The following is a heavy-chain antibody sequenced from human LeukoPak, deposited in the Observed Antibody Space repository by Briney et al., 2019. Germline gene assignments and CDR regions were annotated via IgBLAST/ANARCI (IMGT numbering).Heavy chain of an antibody. J-gene: IGHJ4*02. Sequence: GESLKISCQGSGYSFTSYWIGWVRQLPGKGLEWMGIIYPGDSDTRYSPSFQGQVTISADKSISTAYLQWSSLKASDTAMYYCARRKNYDSSGLDYWGQGTLVTVSS. V-gene: IGHV5-51*01. CDR2: IYPGDSDT. D-gene: IGHD3-22*01. CDR3: ARRKNYDSSGLDY. CDR1: GYSFTSYW.